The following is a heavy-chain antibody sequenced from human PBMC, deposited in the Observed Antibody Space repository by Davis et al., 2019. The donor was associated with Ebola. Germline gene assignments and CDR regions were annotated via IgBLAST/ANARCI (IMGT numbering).Heavy chain of an antibody. D-gene: IGHD6-19*01. CDR1: GFTFDDYA. CDR3: AKDLSPAVAGTYYYYGMDV. J-gene: IGHJ6*04. V-gene: IGHV3-9*01. Sequence: GGSLRLSCAASGFTFDDYAMHWVRQAPGKGLEWVSGISWNSGSIGYADSVKGRFTISRDNAKNSLYLQMNSLRAEDTALYYCAKDLSPAVAGTYYYYGMDVWGKGTTVTVSS. CDR2: ISWNSGSI.